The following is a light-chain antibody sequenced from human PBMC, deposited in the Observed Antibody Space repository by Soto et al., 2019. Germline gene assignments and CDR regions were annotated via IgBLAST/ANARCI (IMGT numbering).Light chain of an antibody. CDR1: QSVYSN. CDR3: QQFNQWPIT. CDR2: GSF. J-gene: IGKJ4*01. V-gene: IGKV3-15*01. Sequence: EIVMTQSPATLSVSPGERVTLSCRASQSVYSNLAGYQQKPGQAPRLLLHGSFTRATGIPARFSGSGSGTEFTLTIRSLPSEDFAVHHCQQFNQWPITFGGGTKGEIK.